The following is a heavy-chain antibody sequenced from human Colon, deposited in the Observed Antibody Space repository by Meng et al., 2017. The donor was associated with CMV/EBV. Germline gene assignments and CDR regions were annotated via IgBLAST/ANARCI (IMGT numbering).Heavy chain of an antibody. CDR2: IDHMEST. CDR3: ARRVGSGKYYFDY. J-gene: IGHJ4*02. CDR1: GGSFSGYY. V-gene: IGHV4-34*01. D-gene: IGHD3-10*01. Sequence: CPVYGGSFSGYYFSWLRQPPGKGLEWIGEIDHMESTNYNPSLKSRVTFSIATSNNQFSLRLNSVTAADTALYFCARRVGSGKYYFDYWSQGALVTVSS.